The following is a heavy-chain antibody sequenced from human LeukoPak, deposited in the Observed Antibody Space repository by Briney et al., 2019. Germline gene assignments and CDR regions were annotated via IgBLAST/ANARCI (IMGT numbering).Heavy chain of an antibody. CDR1: GYSFTSYW. CDR2: IYPGDSDT. D-gene: IGHD2-2*01. V-gene: IGHV5-51*01. CDR3: ARLNSIVEVPAAKQVGYYGMDV. Sequence: GESLKISCKGSGYSFTSYWIGWVRQMPGKGLEWMGIIYPGDSDTRYSPSFQGQVTISADKSISTAYLQWSSLKASDTAMYYCARLNSIVEVPAAKQVGYYGMDVWGQGTTVTVSS. J-gene: IGHJ6*02.